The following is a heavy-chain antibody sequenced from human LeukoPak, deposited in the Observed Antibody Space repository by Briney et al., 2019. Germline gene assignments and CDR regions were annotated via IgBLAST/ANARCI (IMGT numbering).Heavy chain of an antibody. V-gene: IGHV5-51*01. J-gene: IGHJ4*02. D-gene: IGHD3-22*01. Sequence: GESLKISCKGSGYSFTSYWIGWVRQMPGKGLEWMVIIYPGDSDTRYSPSFQGQVTISADKSISTAYLQLSSLKASDTAMYYCARRDPYDSSGYYGPPFDYWGQGTLVTASS. CDR2: IYPGDSDT. CDR3: ARRDPYDSSGYYGPPFDY. CDR1: GYSFTSYW.